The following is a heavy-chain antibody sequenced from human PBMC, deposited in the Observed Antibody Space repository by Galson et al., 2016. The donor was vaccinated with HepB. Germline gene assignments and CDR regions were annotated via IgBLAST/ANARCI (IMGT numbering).Heavy chain of an antibody. J-gene: IGHJ4*02. CDR3: VRLDFRGFYYEAFFQF. V-gene: IGHV5-51*01. CDR2: VYPGDSDA. Sequence: QSGAEVKKSGESLKISCKGFGYNFTNYWIAWVRQMPGKGLEWMGIVYPGDSDATYSPSFEGQVSISSDKSVNTAYLQWSSLKASDTAIYYCVRLDFRGFYYEAFFQFWGQGTLVTVSS. CDR1: GYNFTNYW. D-gene: IGHD3-3*01.